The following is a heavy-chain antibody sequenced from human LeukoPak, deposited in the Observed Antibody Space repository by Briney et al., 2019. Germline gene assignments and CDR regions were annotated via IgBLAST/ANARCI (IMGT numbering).Heavy chain of an antibody. CDR1: GYTFTSYG. J-gene: IGHJ1*01. D-gene: IGHD6-13*01. Sequence: GASVKVSCKASGYTFTSYGISWVRQAPGQGLEWMGWISAYNGNTNYAQKLQGRVTMTTDTSTSTAYMELRSLRSDDTAVYYCARGGKTYSSSWSRSHQSEYFQHWGQGTLVTVSS. CDR3: ARGGKTYSSSWSRSHQSEYFQH. CDR2: ISAYNGNT. V-gene: IGHV1-18*01.